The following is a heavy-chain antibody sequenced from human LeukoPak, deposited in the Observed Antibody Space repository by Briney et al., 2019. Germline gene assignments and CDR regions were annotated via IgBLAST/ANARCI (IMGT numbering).Heavy chain of an antibody. V-gene: IGHV4-34*01. CDR3: ARGRKYPNYYDSSGYYPH. D-gene: IGHD3-22*01. CDR2: IKHSGST. CDR1: GGSFSGYY. Sequence: PSETLSLTCAVYGGSFSGYYWSWIRQPPGKGLEWIGEIKHSGSTNYNPSLKSRVTISVDTSKNQFSLKLSSVTAADTAVYYCARGRKYPNYYDSSGYYPHWGQGTLVTVSS. J-gene: IGHJ4*02.